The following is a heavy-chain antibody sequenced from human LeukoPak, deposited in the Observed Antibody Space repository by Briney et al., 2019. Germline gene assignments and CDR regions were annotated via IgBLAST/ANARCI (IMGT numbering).Heavy chain of an antibody. V-gene: IGHV3-33*01. D-gene: IGHD6-6*01. CDR3: AREMIGPGSSSRPHFDY. CDR1: GFTFSSYG. Sequence: GGSLRLSCAASGFTFSSYGMHWVRQAPGKGLEWVAVIWYDGSNKYYADSVKGRFTISRDNSKNTLYLQMNSLRAEDTAVYYCAREMIGPGSSSRPHFDYWGQGTLVTVSS. J-gene: IGHJ4*02. CDR2: IWYDGSNK.